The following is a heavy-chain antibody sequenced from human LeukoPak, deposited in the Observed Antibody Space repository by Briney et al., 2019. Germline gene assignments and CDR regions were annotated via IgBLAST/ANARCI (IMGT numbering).Heavy chain of an antibody. Sequence: GGSLRLSCTASGFTFGDYAMSWVRQAPGKGLEWVAVISYDESNKYYADSVKGRFTISRDNSKNTLYLQMNSLRAEDTAVYYCARGTASGSGGVFDYWGQGTLVTVSS. J-gene: IGHJ4*02. CDR1: GFTFGDYA. D-gene: IGHD3-10*01. CDR3: ARGTASGSGGVFDY. V-gene: IGHV3-30*04. CDR2: ISYDESNK.